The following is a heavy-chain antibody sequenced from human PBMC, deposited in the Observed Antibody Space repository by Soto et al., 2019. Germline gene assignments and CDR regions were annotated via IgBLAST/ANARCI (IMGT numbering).Heavy chain of an antibody. J-gene: IGHJ4*02. V-gene: IGHV3-64*01. CDR3: ARGSCSGGSCYSYFDY. CDR1: GFTFSSYA. CDR2: ISSNGSST. Sequence: GGSLRLSCAASGFTFSSYAMHWVRQAPGKGLEYVSAISSNGSSTYYANSVKGRFTISRDNSKNTLYLQMGSLRAEDMAVYYCARGSCSGGSCYSYFDYWGQGTLVTVSS. D-gene: IGHD2-15*01.